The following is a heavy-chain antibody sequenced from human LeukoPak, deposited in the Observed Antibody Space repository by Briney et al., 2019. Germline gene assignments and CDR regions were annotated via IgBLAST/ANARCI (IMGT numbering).Heavy chain of an antibody. CDR1: GGTFSSYA. CDR2: IIPIFGTA. V-gene: IGHV1-69*05. Sequence: GASVKVSCKASGGTFSSYAISWVRQAPGQGLEWMGGIIPIFGTANYAQKFQGRVTMTRNTSISTAYMELSSLRSEDTAVYYCARSPSVTSSFDYWGQGTLVTVSS. CDR3: ARSPSVTSSFDY. D-gene: IGHD4-17*01. J-gene: IGHJ4*02.